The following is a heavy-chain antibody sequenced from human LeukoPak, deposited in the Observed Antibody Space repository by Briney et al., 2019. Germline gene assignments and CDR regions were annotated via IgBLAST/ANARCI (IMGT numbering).Heavy chain of an antibody. J-gene: IGHJ4*02. D-gene: IGHD1-26*01. Sequence: PGGSLRLSCAASGVTVSGSYMSWVRQAPGKGLEWVSVIYTSGDTHYADSVKGRFTISRDSSKNTLYLQMNTLRTEDTAVYYCVRVRYSGSWFPVPNFDCWGQGTLVTVSS. CDR1: GVTVSGSY. CDR3: VRVRYSGSWFPVPNFDC. CDR2: IYTSGDT. V-gene: IGHV3-66*01.